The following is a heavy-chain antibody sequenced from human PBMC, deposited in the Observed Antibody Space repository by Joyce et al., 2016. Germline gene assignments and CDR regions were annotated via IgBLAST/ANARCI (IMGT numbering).Heavy chain of an antibody. V-gene: IGHV4-59*01. CDR3: ARYQGSTVTAFDF. D-gene: IGHD2-21*02. Sequence: SLQSRVTISIDTSKNQFSLQLTSVTTADTAVYYCARYQGSTVTAFDFWSQGLLVSVSS. J-gene: IGHJ4*02.